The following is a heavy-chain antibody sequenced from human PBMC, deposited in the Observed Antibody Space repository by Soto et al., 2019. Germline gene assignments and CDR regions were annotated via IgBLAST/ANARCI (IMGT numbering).Heavy chain of an antibody. CDR3: ARVAQREEASYYDFWSGPFWLDP. CDR2: IYYSGST. V-gene: IGHV4-30-4*02. J-gene: IGHJ5*02. D-gene: IGHD3-3*01. CDR1: GGSISSGDYY. Sequence: SETLSLTCTVSGGSISSGDYYWSWIRQPPGKGLEWIGYIYYSGSTYYNPSLKSRVTISVDTSKNQFSLKLSSVTAADTAVYYCARVAQREEASYYDFWSGPFWLDPWGQGTLVTVSS.